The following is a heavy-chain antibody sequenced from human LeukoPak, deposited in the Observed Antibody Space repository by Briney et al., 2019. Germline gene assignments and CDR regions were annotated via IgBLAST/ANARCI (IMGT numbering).Heavy chain of an antibody. CDR2: IRYDGSNQ. CDR1: GFTFSDYG. Sequence: PGGSLRLSCAVSGFTFSDYGMHWVRQAPCKGLEWVAFIRYDGSNQYYADSVKGRFSISRDSSKNTQYLQMNSLRAEDTAVYYCAKEIGKYSSSWFGFDYWGQGTLVTVSS. CDR3: AKEIGKYSSSWFGFDY. V-gene: IGHV3-30*02. J-gene: IGHJ4*02. D-gene: IGHD6-13*01.